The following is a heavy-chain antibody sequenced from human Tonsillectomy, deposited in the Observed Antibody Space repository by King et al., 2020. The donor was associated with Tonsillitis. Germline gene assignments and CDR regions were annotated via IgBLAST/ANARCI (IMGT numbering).Heavy chain of an antibody. V-gene: IGHV4-39*01. J-gene: IGHJ4*02. D-gene: IGHD2-8*01. CDR2: IYFTGTT. CDR3: VRHETNGYYYFDY. CDR1: GGSIDNSYHY. Sequence: QLQESGPGLVKPSETLSRTCSVSGGSIDNSYHYWGWIRQSPGKGLEWIGSIYFTGTTYYNPSLKSPVTISVDTSKNQFSLRLSSVTAADTAVYYCVRHETNGYYYFDYWGQGTLVTVSS.